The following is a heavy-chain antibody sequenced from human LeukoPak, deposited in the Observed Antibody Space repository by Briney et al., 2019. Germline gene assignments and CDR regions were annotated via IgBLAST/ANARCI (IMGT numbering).Heavy chain of an antibody. CDR3: ARAWLYEPWFDP. D-gene: IGHD5-24*01. CDR1: GFTFSSYA. Sequence: GASLRLSCAASGFTFSSYAMSWVRQAPGKGLEWVSAISGSGGSTYYADSVKGRFTISRDNSKNTLYLQMNSLRAEDTAVYYCARAWLYEPWFDPWGQGTLVTVSS. J-gene: IGHJ5*02. CDR2: ISGSGGST. V-gene: IGHV3-23*01.